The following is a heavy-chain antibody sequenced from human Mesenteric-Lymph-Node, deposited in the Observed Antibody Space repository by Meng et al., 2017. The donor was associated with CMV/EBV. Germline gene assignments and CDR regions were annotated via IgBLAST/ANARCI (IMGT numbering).Heavy chain of an antibody. CDR2: IYWNDDK. CDR1: GFSLSTSAVG. J-gene: IGHJ4*02. CDR3: YYDFWSGYYRQYYFDY. D-gene: IGHD3-3*01. V-gene: IGHV2-5*01. Sequence: SGPTLVKPTQTLTLTCTFSGFSLSTSAVGVGWIRQPPGKALEWLALIYWNDDKRYSPSLKSRLTITKDTSKNQVVLTMTNMDPVDTATYYQYYDFWSGYYRQYYFDYWGQGTLVTVSP.